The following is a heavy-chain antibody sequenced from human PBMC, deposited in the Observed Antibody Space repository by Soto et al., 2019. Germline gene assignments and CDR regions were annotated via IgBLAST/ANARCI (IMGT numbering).Heavy chain of an antibody. D-gene: IGHD5-12*01. CDR3: ARGRDGYKGHFDY. J-gene: IGHJ4*02. CDR1: GYTFTSYA. Sequence: ASVKVSCKASGYTFTSYAMHWVRQAPGQRLEWMGWINAGNGNTKYSQKFQGRVTITRDTSASTAYMELSSLRSEDTAMYYCARGRDGYKGHFDYWGQGALVTVSS. CDR2: INAGNGNT. V-gene: IGHV1-3*01.